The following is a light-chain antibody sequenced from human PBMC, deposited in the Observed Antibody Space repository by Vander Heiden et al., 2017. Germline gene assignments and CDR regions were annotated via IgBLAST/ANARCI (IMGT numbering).Light chain of an antibody. CDR3: QQYGGSPYT. V-gene: IGKV3-20*01. Sequence: FVFTQSPGTLSLSPGERATLSCRASQSVSSSYLAWYQQKPGQAPRLLIYGASTRATGIPDRFSGSGSGTDFTLTISRLEPEDFAVYFCQQYGGSPYTFGQGTKLEIK. CDR2: GAS. J-gene: IGKJ2*01. CDR1: QSVSSSY.